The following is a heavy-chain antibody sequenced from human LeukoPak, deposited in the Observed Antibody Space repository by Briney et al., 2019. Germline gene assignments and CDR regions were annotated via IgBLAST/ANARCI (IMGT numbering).Heavy chain of an antibody. CDR2: INHSGST. CDR3: ARGRWYGLYSSGWYERPFDY. CDR1: GVSFSGYY. V-gene: IGHV4-34*01. J-gene: IGHJ4*02. Sequence: PSETLSLTCAVYGVSFSGYYWSWIRQPPGKGLEWIGEINHSGSTNYNPSLKSRVTISVDTSKNQFSLKLSSVTAADTAVYYCARGRWYGLYSSGWYERPFDYWGQGTLVTVSS. D-gene: IGHD6-19*01.